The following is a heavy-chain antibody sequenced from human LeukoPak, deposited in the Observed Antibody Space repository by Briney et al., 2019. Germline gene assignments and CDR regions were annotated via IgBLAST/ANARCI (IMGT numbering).Heavy chain of an antibody. V-gene: IGHV4-59*01. J-gene: IGHJ6*02. Sequence: SETLSLTCTVSGGSISSYYWSWIRQPPGKGLEWIWYIYYSRSANYNPPLKSRVTISVDTSKNQFSLKLSSVTAADTAVYYCARAFVDTAMGHYYYYGMDVWGQGTTVTVSS. CDR2: IYYSRSA. D-gene: IGHD5-18*01. CDR3: ARAFVDTAMGHYYYYGMDV. CDR1: GGSISSYY.